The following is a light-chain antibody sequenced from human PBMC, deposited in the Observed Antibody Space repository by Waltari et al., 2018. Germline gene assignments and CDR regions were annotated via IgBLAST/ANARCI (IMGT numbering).Light chain of an antibody. CDR3: QQLNSYPHT. CDR1: QGISSY. V-gene: IGKV1-9*01. Sequence: DIQLTQSPSFLSASVGERVTITFRASQGISSYLAWYQQKPGKAPKLLIYAASTLQSGVPSRFSGSGSGTEFTLTISSLQPEDFATYYCQQLNSYPHTFGQGTKLEIK. CDR2: AAS. J-gene: IGKJ2*01.